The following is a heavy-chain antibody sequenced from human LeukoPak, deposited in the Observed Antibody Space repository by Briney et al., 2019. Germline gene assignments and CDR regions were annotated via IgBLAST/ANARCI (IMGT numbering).Heavy chain of an antibody. CDR2: INPNSGGT. V-gene: IGHV1-2*02. CDR3: ARVVSYYDILTGYYIFNYFDY. D-gene: IGHD3-9*01. Sequence: ASVKVSCKASGYTFTGYYMHWVRQAPGQGLEWMGWINPNSGGTNYAQKFQGRVTMTRDTSISTAYMELSRLRSDDTAVYYCARVVSYYDILTGYYIFNYFDYWGQGTLVTVSS. CDR1: GYTFTGYY. J-gene: IGHJ4*02.